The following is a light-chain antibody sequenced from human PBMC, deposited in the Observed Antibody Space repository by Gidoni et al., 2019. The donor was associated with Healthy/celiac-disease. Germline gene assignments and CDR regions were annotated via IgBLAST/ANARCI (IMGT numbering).Light chain of an antibody. Sequence: QSALPQPPSASGSPGPSVTISCTGTSSDVGGYNYVSWYQQHPGKAPKLMIYEVSKRPSGVPDRFSGSKSGNTTSLTVSGLQAEDEADYYCSSYAGSNNLVFGGGTKLTVL. CDR3: SSYAGSNNLV. CDR2: EVS. V-gene: IGLV2-8*01. J-gene: IGLJ3*02. CDR1: SSDVGGYNY.